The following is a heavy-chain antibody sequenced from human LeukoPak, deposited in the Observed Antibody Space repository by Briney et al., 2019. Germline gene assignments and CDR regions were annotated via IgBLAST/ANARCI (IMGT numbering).Heavy chain of an antibody. D-gene: IGHD3/OR15-3a*01. CDR2: TSYDEESK. Sequence: GRSLRLSCEASGFTFSSYSMHWVRQAPGKGLEWVAVTSYDEESKFYAVSVKGRFTISRDNSKNSLYLQMNSLRTEDTAVYYCARGATNDFWTGYGWFDPWGQGTMVAVSS. CDR3: ARGATNDFWTGYGWFDP. CDR1: GFTFSSYS. J-gene: IGHJ5*02. V-gene: IGHV3-30*04.